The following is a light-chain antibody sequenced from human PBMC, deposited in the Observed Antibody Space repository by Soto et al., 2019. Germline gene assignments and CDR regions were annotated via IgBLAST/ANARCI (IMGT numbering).Light chain of an antibody. V-gene: IGLV2-14*01. CDR2: EVS. CDR1: SSDVGGYKY. J-gene: IGLJ2*01. Sequence: QSALTQPASVSGSPGQSITISCTGTSSDVGGYKYVSWYQQHPDKAPKLIIFEVSNRPSGVSNRFSGSKSGNTASLTISGLQAEDEADYYCSSSTSSSTLVVFGGGTKVTVL. CDR3: SSSTSSSTLVV.